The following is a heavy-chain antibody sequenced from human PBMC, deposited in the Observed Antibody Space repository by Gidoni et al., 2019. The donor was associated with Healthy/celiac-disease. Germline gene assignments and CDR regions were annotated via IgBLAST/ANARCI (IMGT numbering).Heavy chain of an antibody. V-gene: IGHV3-21*01. CDR2: ISSSSSYI. D-gene: IGHD6-13*01. CDR1: GFTFSSYS. CDR3: ARDFSEQQLVFDY. J-gene: IGHJ4*02. Sequence: EVQLLASGLGLVKPGWSLRLSFAASGFTFSSYSMNWVRQAPGKGLEWVSYISSSSSYIYYADSVKGRFTISRDNAKNSLYLQMNSLRAEDTAVYYCARDFSEQQLVFDYWGQGTLVTVSS.